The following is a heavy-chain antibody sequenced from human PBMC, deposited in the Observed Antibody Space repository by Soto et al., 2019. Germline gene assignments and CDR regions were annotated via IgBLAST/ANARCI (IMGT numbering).Heavy chain of an antibody. CDR1: GYTFTSYG. V-gene: IGHV1-18*03. CDR3: ARGRYGDY. Sequence: QVHLVQFGAEVKKPGASVKVSCKASGYTFTSYGITWVRQAPGQGLEWMGWISAHNGNTDYAQKLQGRVIVTRDTSTSSAYMELRSLRSDDMAVYYCARGRYGDYWGQGALVTVSS. CDR2: ISAHNGNT. D-gene: IGHD1-1*01. J-gene: IGHJ4*02.